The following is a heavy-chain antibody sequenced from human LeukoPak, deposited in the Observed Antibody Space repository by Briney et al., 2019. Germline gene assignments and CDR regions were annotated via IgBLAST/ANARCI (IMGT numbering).Heavy chain of an antibody. J-gene: IGHJ4*02. V-gene: IGHV3-7*01. Sequence: PGGSLRLSCAASGFTFSSYWMTWVPQPPGKGLEWVANIKYDGSAKYYADSVKGRFTISRDNTKNSLYLQMNSLRAEDTAVYYCARVIVLVEGASDHFDYWGQGTPATVHS. D-gene: IGHD2-2*01. CDR3: ARVIVLVEGASDHFDY. CDR1: GFTFSSYW. CDR2: IKYDGSAK.